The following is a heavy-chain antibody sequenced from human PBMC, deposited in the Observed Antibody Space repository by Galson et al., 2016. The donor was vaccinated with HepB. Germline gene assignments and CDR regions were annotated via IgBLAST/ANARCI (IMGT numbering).Heavy chain of an antibody. CDR2: IGAHKGNT. J-gene: IGHJ6*02. V-gene: IGHV1-18*04. CDR3: ARAFCPNGLCYPDYYFGLDV. Sequence: SVKVSCKASGYTYSRYGISWVRQAPGQGLEWMGWIGAHKGNTKYAQKFQGRVTMTTDTSTTTAYMELRSLTSEDTAVYYCARAFCPNGLCYPDYYFGLDVWGQGTAVTVSS. CDR1: GYTYSRYG. D-gene: IGHD2-8*01.